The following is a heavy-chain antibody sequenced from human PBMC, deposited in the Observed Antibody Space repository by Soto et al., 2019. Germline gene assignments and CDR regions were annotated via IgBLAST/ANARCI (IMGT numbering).Heavy chain of an antibody. Sequence: QVQLQESGPGLVKPSQTLSLTCTVSGGSISSDDSYWSWIRQPPGKALEWIGYIYRNGNTYYSASLKSRLTISVDTSKNQFSLQLNSVTAADTAVYFCARLYGSGSYYNGIGYWGQGTLVTVSS. CDR1: GGSISSDDSY. CDR3: ARLYGSGSYYNGIGY. J-gene: IGHJ4*02. D-gene: IGHD3-10*01. V-gene: IGHV4-30-4*01. CDR2: IYRNGNT.